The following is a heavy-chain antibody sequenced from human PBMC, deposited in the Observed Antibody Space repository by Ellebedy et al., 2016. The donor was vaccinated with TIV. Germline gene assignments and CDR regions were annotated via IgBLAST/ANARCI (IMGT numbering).Heavy chain of an antibody. V-gene: IGHV3-7*04. CDR3: ARTFRGRFDY. J-gene: IGHJ4*02. D-gene: IGHD3-10*01. Sequence: GESLKISCAGSGFTFSTYWMTSVRQAPGKGLEWVANIKQDGTEKQYVDSVKGRFTISRDNAKNSLHLQMNSLRVEDTAVYYCARTFRGRFDYWGQGTLVTVSS. CDR2: IKQDGTEK. CDR1: GFTFSTYW.